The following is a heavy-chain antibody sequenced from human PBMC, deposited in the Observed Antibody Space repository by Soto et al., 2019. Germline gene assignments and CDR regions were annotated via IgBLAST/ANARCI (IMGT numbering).Heavy chain of an antibody. Sequence: ASVKVSCKASGYTFTSYGISWVRQAPGQGLEWMGWISAYNGNTNYAQRFQGRFTMTRDTSTNTVYMELSSLRSDDTAVYFCARDNYGPLDYWGQGTLVTVSS. V-gene: IGHV1-18*01. CDR1: GYTFTSYG. D-gene: IGHD3-10*01. CDR2: ISAYNGNT. CDR3: ARDNYGPLDY. J-gene: IGHJ4*02.